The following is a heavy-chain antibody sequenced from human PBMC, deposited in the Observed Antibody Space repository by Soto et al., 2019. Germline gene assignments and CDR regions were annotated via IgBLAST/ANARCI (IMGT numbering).Heavy chain of an antibody. CDR1: GYTFTTYG. CDR3: ARVKVPAAVLGAVDV. Sequence: QAQLVQSGGEMKKAGASVKVSCKASGYTFTTYGITWVRQAPGQGLDWMGWINPLKGDTKSAANFQDRVTMTTDTSTRTAYMELRSLRSHDTAVYYCARVKVPAAVLGAVDVWGQGTLVTVSS. CDR2: INPLKGDT. J-gene: IGHJ3*01. D-gene: IGHD2-2*01. V-gene: IGHV1-18*01.